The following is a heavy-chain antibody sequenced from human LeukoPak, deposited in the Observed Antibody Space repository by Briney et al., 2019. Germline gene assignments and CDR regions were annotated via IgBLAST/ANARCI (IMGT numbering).Heavy chain of an antibody. CDR1: GFTFSSYG. J-gene: IGHJ1*01. Sequence: GGSLRLSCAASGFTFSSYGMHWVRQAPGKGLVWVSRINRDGSSTSYADSVKGRFTISRDNAKDTLYLQMNSLRAEATAAYYCARGTPRKPAYWGQGTLVTVSS. V-gene: IGHV3-74*01. D-gene: IGHD1-14*01. CDR3: ARGTPRKPAY. CDR2: INRDGSST.